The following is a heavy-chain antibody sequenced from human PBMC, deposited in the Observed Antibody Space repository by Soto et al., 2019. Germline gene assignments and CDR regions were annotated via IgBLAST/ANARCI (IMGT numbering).Heavy chain of an antibody. Sequence: EVQLVESGGGLVQPGGSLRLSCAASGFTVSNLYMTWVRQAPGKGLQWVAVISRGGSSYYADSVKGRFTISRDNSKDTLSREMNSLRAEDTAVYYCARDTFGGAYDFLHGGQGTLVTVSS. CDR3: ARDTFGGAYDFLH. CDR2: ISRGGSS. J-gene: IGHJ4*02. V-gene: IGHV3-66*01. D-gene: IGHD3-3*01. CDR1: GFTVSNLY.